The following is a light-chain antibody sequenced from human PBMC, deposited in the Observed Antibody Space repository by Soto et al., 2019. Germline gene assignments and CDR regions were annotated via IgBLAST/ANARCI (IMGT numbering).Light chain of an antibody. CDR3: CSFAGSSTNV. CDR2: EAN. V-gene: IGLV2-23*01. Sequence: QSALTQPASVSGSPGQSITISCTGTSSDVGSYNLVSWYQHHPGKAPKLIIYEANKRPSGVSDRFSGSNAGNTASLTISGLQAEDEADYYCCSFAGSSTNVFGTGTKVTVL. CDR1: SSDVGSYNL. J-gene: IGLJ1*01.